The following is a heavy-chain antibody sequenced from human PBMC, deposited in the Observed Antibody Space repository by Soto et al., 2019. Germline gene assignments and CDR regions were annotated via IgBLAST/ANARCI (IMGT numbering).Heavy chain of an antibody. CDR2: IDASGNT. D-gene: IGHD6-13*01. Sequence: XDTLSLTFAVAVDSIPTYYWSWILTPAGKGLEWIGRIDASGNTNYNPSLNSRVTMSIDTSKKQFSLKLTSVTAADTAIYYCARYSNNWFQTEGMDVWGQGHTVTVSS. J-gene: IGHJ6*02. V-gene: IGHV4-4*07. CDR3: ARYSNNWFQTEGMDV. CDR1: VDSIPTYY.